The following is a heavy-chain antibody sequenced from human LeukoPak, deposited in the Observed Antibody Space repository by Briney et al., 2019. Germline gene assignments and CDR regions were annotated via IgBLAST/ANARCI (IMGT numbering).Heavy chain of an antibody. J-gene: IGHJ4*02. D-gene: IGHD6-19*01. V-gene: IGHV5-51*01. CDR3: ARHGVSGAVAGTGFDY. CDR2: IYPGNSDT. CDR1: GYSFTNYW. Sequence: GESLKISCKGSGYSFTNYWINWVRQMPGKGLEWMGIIYPGNSDTRYSPSFQGQVTISADKSISTAYLQWSSLMASDTAMYYCARHGVSGAVAGTGFDYWGQGTLVTVSS.